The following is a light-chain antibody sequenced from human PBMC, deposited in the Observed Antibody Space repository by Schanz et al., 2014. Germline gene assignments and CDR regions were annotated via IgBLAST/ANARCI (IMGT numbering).Light chain of an antibody. Sequence: QSVLTQPPSASGTPGQTVTISCSGDISNIGSNTVNWYQQLPGTAPKLLIYGNSNRPSGVPDRFSGSKSGTSASLAITGLQAEDEADYYCQSYASRMGGVFGGGTKVTVL. CDR1: ISNIGSNT. J-gene: IGLJ3*02. CDR2: GNS. V-gene: IGLV1-44*01. CDR3: QSYASRMGGV.